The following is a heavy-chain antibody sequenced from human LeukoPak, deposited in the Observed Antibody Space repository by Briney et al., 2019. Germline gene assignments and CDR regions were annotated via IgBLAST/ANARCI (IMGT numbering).Heavy chain of an antibody. Sequence: PGGSLRLSCAASGFTFSSYAMSWVRQAPGKGLEWVSTISGSGGSSYYADSVKGRFTISRDNSKNTLYLQMSSLRAEDTAVYYCAKDPQGLEVWFFDLWGRGTLVTVSS. V-gene: IGHV3-23*01. J-gene: IGHJ2*01. CDR1: GFTFSSYA. D-gene: IGHD3-16*01. CDR3: AKDPQGLEVWFFDL. CDR2: ISGSGGSS.